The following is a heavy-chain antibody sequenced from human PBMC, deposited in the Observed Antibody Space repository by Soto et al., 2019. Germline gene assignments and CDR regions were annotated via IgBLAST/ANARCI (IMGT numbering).Heavy chain of an antibody. V-gene: IGHV3-64*01. CDR3: ARTSQYYFDY. CDR2: ISSSGGIT. CDR1: GFTFSSYA. J-gene: IGHJ4*02. Sequence: EVQLVESGGGLVQPGGSLRLSCAASGFTFSSYAMHWVRQAPGTGLEYVSVISSSGGITYYASSVKGRFTISRDNSKNTLYLQMGSLRAEDMAMYYCARTSQYYFDYWGQGTLVTVSS.